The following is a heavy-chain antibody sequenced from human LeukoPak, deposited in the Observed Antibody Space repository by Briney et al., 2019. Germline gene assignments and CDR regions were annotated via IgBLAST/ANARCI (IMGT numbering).Heavy chain of an antibody. Sequence: GESLKISCKGSGYIFANYWIAWVRQMPGKGLEWMGIIYPGDSDTRYSPSFQGQVTISADKSISTAYLQWSSLKASDTAMYYCARRGFYGGNSHFDYWGQGTLVTVSS. D-gene: IGHD4-23*01. J-gene: IGHJ4*02. CDR3: ARRGFYGGNSHFDY. V-gene: IGHV5-51*01. CDR2: IYPGDSDT. CDR1: GYIFANYW.